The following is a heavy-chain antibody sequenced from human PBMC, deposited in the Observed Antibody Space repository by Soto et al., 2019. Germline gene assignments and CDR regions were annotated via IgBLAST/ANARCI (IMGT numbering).Heavy chain of an antibody. CDR1: GFTFSSYE. CDR2: IGSSGSTI. CDR3: ARDDGVRGYEKISYYYYGMDV. J-gene: IGHJ6*02. Sequence: PGGSLILSCAASGFTFSSYEMNWVRQAPGKGLEWVSYIGSSGSTIYYADSVKGRFTISRDNAKNSLYLQMNSLRAEDTAVYYCARDDGVRGYEKISYYYYGMDVWGQGTTVTVSS. V-gene: IGHV3-48*03. D-gene: IGHD3-10*01.